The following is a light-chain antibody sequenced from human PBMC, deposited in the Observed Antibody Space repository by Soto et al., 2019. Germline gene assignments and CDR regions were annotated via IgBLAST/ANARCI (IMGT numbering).Light chain of an antibody. V-gene: IGLV2-8*01. CDR1: ISDVGAYNF. Sequence: QSVLTQPPSASGSRGQSVTLSCSGTISDVGAYNFVSWYQQHPGKAPKLIIYEVTKRPSGVPDRFSGSKSDYTASLTVSGLQDEDEADYYCSSYAGSNKYVVFGGGTKLTVL. CDR2: EVT. CDR3: SSYAGSNKYVV. J-gene: IGLJ2*01.